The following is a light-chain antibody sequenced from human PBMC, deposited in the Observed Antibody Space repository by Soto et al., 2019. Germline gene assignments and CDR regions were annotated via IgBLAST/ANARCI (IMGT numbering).Light chain of an antibody. CDR1: QSFSSTS. Sequence: EIVLTQSPGTLSLSPGDRATLSCRASQSFSSTSLAWYQQKPGQAPRLLIYDAFSRATGIPDRFSGSGSGTDCHLSICRLETEYFAVYYCHLFCSSPHTLVPGTKVEI. CDR2: DAF. V-gene: IGKV3-20*01. CDR3: HLFCSSPHT. J-gene: IGKJ1*01.